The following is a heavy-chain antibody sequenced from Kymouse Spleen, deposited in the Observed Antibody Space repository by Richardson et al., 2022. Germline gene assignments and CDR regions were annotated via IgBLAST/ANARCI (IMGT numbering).Heavy chain of an antibody. D-gene: IGHD3-10*01. CDR1: GGSFSGYY. J-gene: IGHJ6*02. CDR2: INHSGST. V-gene: IGHV4-34*01. Sequence: QVQLQQWGAGLLKPSETLSLTCAVYGGSFSGYYWSWIRQPPGKGLEWIGEINHSGSTNYNPSLKSRVTISVDTSKNQFSLKLSSVTAADTAVYYCASDYYGSGSYRDYYYGMDVWGQGTTVTVSS. CDR3: ASDYYGSGSYRDYYYGMDV.